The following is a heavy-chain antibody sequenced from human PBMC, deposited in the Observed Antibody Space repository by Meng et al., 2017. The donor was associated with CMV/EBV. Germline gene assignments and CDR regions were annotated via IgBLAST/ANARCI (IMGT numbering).Heavy chain of an antibody. CDR1: GDSVSSNSAA. CDR2: TYYRSKWYN. J-gene: IGHJ6*02. V-gene: IGHV6-1*01. CDR3: AREKAVAGIDDGMDV. Sequence: TLSLTCAISGDSVSSNSAAWNWIRQSPSRGLEWLGRTYYRSKWYNDYAVSVKSRITINPDTTKNQFSLQLNSVTPEDTAVYCCAREKAVAGIDDGMDVWGQGTTVTVSS. D-gene: IGHD6-19*01.